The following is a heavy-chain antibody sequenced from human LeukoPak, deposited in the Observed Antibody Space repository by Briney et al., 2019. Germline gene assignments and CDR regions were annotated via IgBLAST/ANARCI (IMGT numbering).Heavy chain of an antibody. CDR1: GVTFSSYE. D-gene: IGHD3-10*01. CDR2: NSSSGSTI. CDR3: ARDLLLYFGEVTMAFDY. Sequence: GGSLRLFCAASGVTFSSYEMTWVRQAPGKGLEWVSYNSSSGSTIYYADSVKGRFTISRDNAKNSLYLQMNSLRAEDTAVYYCARDLLLYFGEVTMAFDYWGLGTLVTVSS. J-gene: IGHJ4*02. V-gene: IGHV3-48*03.